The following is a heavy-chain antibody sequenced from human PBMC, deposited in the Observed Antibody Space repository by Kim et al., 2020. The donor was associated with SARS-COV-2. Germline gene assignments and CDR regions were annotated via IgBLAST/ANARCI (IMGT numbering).Heavy chain of an antibody. Sequence: GGSLRLSCAASGFTFSSYGMHWVRQAPGKGLEWVAVIWYDGSNKYYADSVKGRFTISRDNSKNTLYLQMNSLRAEDTAVYYCATEVVAVPGTTDYWGQGTLVTVSS. J-gene: IGHJ4*02. CDR2: IWYDGSNK. V-gene: IGHV3-33*01. CDR3: ATEVVAVPGTTDY. D-gene: IGHD6-19*01. CDR1: GFTFSSYG.